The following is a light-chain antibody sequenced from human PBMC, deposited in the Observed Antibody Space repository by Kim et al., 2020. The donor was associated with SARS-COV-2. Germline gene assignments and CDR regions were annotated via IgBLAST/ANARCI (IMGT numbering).Light chain of an antibody. J-gene: IGKJ4*01. CDR1: QSVSSN. Sequence: EIVMTQSPATLSVSPGERATLSCRASQSVSSNLAWYQQKPGQAPRLLIYGASTRATGIPARFSGSGSGTEFTLTISSLQSEDFAVYYCQQYNNWPPLTVGGGNKVDIK. CDR3: QQYNNWPPLT. V-gene: IGKV3D-15*01. CDR2: GAS.